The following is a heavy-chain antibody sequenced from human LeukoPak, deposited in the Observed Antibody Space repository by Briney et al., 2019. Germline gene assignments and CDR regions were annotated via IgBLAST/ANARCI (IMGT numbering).Heavy chain of an antibody. J-gene: IGHJ4*02. CDR3: APDLRGSAWSLDY. CDR1: GFTFSNYA. D-gene: IGHD6-13*01. Sequence: GGSLRLSCAASGFTFSNYAMSWVRQAPGKGLEWVSVVSDSGSTTYYADSVKGRFTISRDNSRNTLYLQMNSLRAEDTAVYYCAPDLRGSAWSLDYWGRGTLVTVSS. V-gene: IGHV3-23*01. CDR2: VSDSGSTT.